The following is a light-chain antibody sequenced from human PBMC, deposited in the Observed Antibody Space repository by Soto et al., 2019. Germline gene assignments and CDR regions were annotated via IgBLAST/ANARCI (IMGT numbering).Light chain of an antibody. J-gene: IGKJ4*01. CDR3: HQRSNWPPT. CDR2: DAS. Sequence: EKVMTQSPSTLSVSPGERATLSCRASQSVSSNLAWYQQRPGQAPRLLIYDASNRATGIPARFSGSGSGTDFTLTISSLQPEDFAVYYCHQRSNWPPTFGGGTKVDIK. V-gene: IGKV3-11*01. CDR1: QSVSSN.